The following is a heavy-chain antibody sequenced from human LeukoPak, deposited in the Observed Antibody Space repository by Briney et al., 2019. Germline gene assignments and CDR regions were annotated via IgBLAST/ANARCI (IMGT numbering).Heavy chain of an antibody. Sequence: SETLSLTCTVSGGSISSSSYYWGWIRQPPGKGLEWIGSIYYSGSTYYNPSLKSRVTISVDTSKNQFSLKLSSVTAADTAVYYCARRRRPTRVIDYWGQGTLVTVSS. CDR2: IYYSGST. D-gene: IGHD2-15*01. V-gene: IGHV4-39*07. J-gene: IGHJ4*02. CDR3: ARRRRPTRVIDY. CDR1: GGSISSSSYY.